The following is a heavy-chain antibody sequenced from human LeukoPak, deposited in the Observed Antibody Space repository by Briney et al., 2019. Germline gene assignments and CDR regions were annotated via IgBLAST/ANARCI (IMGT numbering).Heavy chain of an antibody. CDR1: GGSISSYY. J-gene: IGHJ4*02. V-gene: IGHV4-4*07. D-gene: IGHD3-22*01. Sequence: TSSETLSLTCTVSGGSISSYYWSWIRQPAGKGLEWLGRIYTSGSTNYNPSLKSRVTISVDTSKNQFSLKLSSVTAADTAVYYCAIQGPLYYDSSGYHPAFDYWGQGTLVTVSS. CDR2: IYTSGST. CDR3: AIQGPLYYDSSGYHPAFDY.